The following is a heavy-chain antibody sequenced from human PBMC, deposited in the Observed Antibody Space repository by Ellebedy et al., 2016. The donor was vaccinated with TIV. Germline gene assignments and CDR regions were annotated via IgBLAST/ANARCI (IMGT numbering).Heavy chain of an antibody. CDR1: GFTFSSYA. V-gene: IGHV3-23*01. J-gene: IGHJ4*02. CDR3: VRGLASGLGWNDAALCYF. Sequence: PGGSLRLSCVASGFTFSSYAMSWVRQAPGKGLEWVSTISNTGGRTYYADSVEGRFTISRDNSKQTLYLQMNSLRAEDTGVYYCVRGLASGLGWNDAALCYFWGQGTLVTVSS. D-gene: IGHD1-1*01. CDR2: ISNTGGRT.